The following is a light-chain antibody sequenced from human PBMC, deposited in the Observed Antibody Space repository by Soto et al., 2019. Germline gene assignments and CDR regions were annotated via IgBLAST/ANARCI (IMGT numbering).Light chain of an antibody. CDR2: EVN. Sequence: QSALTQPPSASGSPGQSVAISWTGTNSDIGNYNFVSWYQQHPGKAPKLMIYEVNKRPSGVPDRFSGSKSGNTASLTVSGLQPEDEADYYCSSYAGSNNLLFGGGTKLTVL. CDR3: SSYAGSNNLL. CDR1: NSDIGNYNF. J-gene: IGLJ2*01. V-gene: IGLV2-8*01.